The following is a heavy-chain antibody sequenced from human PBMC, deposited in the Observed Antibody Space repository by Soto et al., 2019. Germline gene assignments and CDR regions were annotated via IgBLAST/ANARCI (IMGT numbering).Heavy chain of an antibody. D-gene: IGHD5-12*01. J-gene: IGHJ4*02. CDR2: IYHSGST. CDR3: ARLPSSFSGYDDPYFVY. CDR1: GYSITSGYY. Sequence: SETLSLTCAVSGYSITSGYYWGWIRQPPGKGLEWIGSIYHSGSTYYNPSLKSRVTISVDTPQKLFSLKLSSVTAADTAVYYWARLPSSFSGYDDPYFVYGGEGARVTIS. V-gene: IGHV4-38-2*01.